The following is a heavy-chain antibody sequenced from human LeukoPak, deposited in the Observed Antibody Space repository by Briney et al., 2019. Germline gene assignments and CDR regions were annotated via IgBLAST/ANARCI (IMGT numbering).Heavy chain of an antibody. J-gene: IGHJ4*02. CDR2: IYTSGST. Sequence: SETLSLTCTVSGGSVSSHFWSWIRQPAGKGLEWIGRIYTSGSTNYNPSLKSRVTMSVDTSKNQFSLKLSSVTAADTAVYHCARQYYYDSGGFSTYFDYWGQGTLVTVSS. CDR1: GGSVSSHF. V-gene: IGHV4-4*07. D-gene: IGHD3-22*01. CDR3: ARQYYYDSGGFSTYFDY.